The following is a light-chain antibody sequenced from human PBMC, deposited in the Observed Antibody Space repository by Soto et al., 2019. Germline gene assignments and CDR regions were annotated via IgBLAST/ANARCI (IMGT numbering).Light chain of an antibody. J-gene: IGKJ2*01. CDR3: TQYDPWYT. CDR1: QSVSNN. CDR2: GAT. V-gene: IGKV3-15*01. Sequence: EIVMTQSPATLSVSPGERATLSCRASQSVSNNLALYQHKPGQAPRLLIYGATTRATGVPARFSASGSGTEFNLTISSMQYEDCALSSCTQYDPWYTFGQGTKLDFK.